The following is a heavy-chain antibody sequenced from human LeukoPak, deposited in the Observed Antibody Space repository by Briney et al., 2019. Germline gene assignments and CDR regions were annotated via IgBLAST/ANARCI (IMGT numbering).Heavy chain of an antibody. D-gene: IGHD2-21*02. V-gene: IGHV4-4*07. J-gene: IGHJ3*01. CDR2: IHVSGRA. Sequence: PSETLSLTCTVSGGSISTYFWSWIRQPAGKGLEWIGRIHVSGRADSNPSLKSRVTMSVDTSRSQFSLNLNSVTAADTAVYYCAKGAVMTASYSFDAWGQGTVVTVSS. CDR1: GGSISTYF. CDR3: AKGAVMTASYSFDA.